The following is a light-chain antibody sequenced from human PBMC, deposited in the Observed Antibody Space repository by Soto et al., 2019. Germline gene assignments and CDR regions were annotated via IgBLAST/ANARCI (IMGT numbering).Light chain of an antibody. V-gene: IGLV2-23*01. CDR1: SSVVGSYNL. J-gene: IGLJ1*01. Sequence: QSVLTQPASVSGSPGQSIAISCTGTSSVVGSYNLVSWYQQHPGKAPKLMIYEDTKRPSGVSDRFSGSKSGNTASLTISGLQAEDEADHYCCSYATSSTYVFGTGTKVTVL. CDR3: CSYATSSTYV. CDR2: EDT.